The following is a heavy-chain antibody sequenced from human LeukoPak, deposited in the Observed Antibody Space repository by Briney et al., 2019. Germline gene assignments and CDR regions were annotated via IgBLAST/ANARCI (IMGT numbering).Heavy chain of an antibody. CDR2: INHSGCT. V-gene: IGHV4-38-2*02. CDR3: ARGRSRNYDSSGYYPFDY. Sequence: SETLSLTCTVSGYSISSGYYWGWIRQPPGKGLKWIGEINHSGCTNYNPSLKSRVTISVDTSKNQFSLKLSSVTAADTAVYYCARGRSRNYDSSGYYPFDYWGQGTLVTVSS. J-gene: IGHJ4*02. CDR1: GYSISSGYY. D-gene: IGHD3-22*01.